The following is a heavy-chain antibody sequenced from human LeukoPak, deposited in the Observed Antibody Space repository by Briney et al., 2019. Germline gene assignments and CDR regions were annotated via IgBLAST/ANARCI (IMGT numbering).Heavy chain of an antibody. V-gene: IGHV4-59*01. CDR1: GGSISSYY. D-gene: IGHD6-19*01. CDR3: AREAVASLGYFDY. CDR2: IYYSGST. J-gene: IGHJ4*02. Sequence: SETLSLTCTVSGGSISSYYWSWIRQPPGKGLEWIGYIYYSGSTNYNPSLKSRVTISVDTSKTQFSLKLSSVTAADTAVYYCAREAVASLGYFDYWGQGTLVTVSS.